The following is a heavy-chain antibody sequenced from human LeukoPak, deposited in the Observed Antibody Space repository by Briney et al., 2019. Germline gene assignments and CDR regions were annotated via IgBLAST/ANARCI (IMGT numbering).Heavy chain of an antibody. V-gene: IGHV3-9*01. D-gene: IGHD5-12*01. CDR1: GFTFDDYA. CDR3: AKDEASIVATIIDY. CDR2: ISWNSGII. J-gene: IGHJ4*02. Sequence: GGSLRLSCAASGFTFDDYAMHWVRQAPGKGLEWVSGISWNSGIIGYADSVKGRFTISRDNSKNTLYLQMNSLRAEDTAVYYCAKDEASIVATIIDYWGQGTLVTVSS.